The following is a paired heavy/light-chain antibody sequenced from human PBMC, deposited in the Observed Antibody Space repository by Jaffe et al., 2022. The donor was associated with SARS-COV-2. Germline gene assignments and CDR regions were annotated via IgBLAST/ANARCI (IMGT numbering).Heavy chain of an antibody. V-gene: IGHV3-30-3*01. CDR3: TRDPSDGYNYFAN. J-gene: IGHJ4*02. D-gene: IGHD5-12*01. CDR1: GITFSRYA. Sequence: QVQLVESGGGVVQPGRSLRLSCAASGITFSRYAMHWVRQAPGKGLEWVALISYDGTNEYYADSVKGRISISRDNSKNTLYLQMSSLRAEDTAVYYCTRDPSDGYNYFANWGQGTLVTVSS. CDR2: ISYDGTNE.
Light chain of an antibody. J-gene: IGLJ2*01. Sequence: QSALTQPRSVSGSPGQSVTISCTGTSSDVGGYNYVSWYQQHPGKAPKAMIYGVSKRPSGVPDRFSGSKSGNTASLTISGLQAEDEGDYYCCSYAGSYTWVFGGGTKVTVL. V-gene: IGLV2-11*01. CDR3: CSYAGSYTWV. CDR2: GVS. CDR1: SSDVGGYNY.